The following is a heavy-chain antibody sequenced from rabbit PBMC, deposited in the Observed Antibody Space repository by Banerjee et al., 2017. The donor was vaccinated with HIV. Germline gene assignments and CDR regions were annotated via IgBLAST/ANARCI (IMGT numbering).Heavy chain of an antibody. CDR3: ARDLAAVTGWNFGL. D-gene: IGHD7-1*01. J-gene: IGHJ4*01. Sequence: QEQLEESGGGLVQPGGSLTLTCTASGFSFSNKYVMCWVRQAPGKGLEWIACIGIDSGITWYASWVNGRFTISKTSSTTVTLQMTSLTAADTATYFCARDLAAVTGWNFGLWGQGTLVTVS. CDR2: IGIDSGIT. CDR1: GFSFSNKYV. V-gene: IGHV1S45*01.